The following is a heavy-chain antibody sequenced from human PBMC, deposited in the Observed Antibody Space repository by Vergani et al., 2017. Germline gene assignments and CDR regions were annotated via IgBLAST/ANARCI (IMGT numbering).Heavy chain of an antibody. J-gene: IGHJ4*02. CDR1: GFTFSSYA. CDR2: ISYDGSNK. V-gene: IGHV3-30-3*01. D-gene: IGHD4-11*01. Sequence: VQLVESGGGLVKPGGSLRLSCAASGFTFSSYAMHWVRQAPGKGLEWVAVISYDGSNKYYADSVKGRFTISRDNSKNTLYLQMNSLRAEDTAVYYCARGTTAYIDYWGQGTLVTVSS. CDR3: ARGTTAYIDY.